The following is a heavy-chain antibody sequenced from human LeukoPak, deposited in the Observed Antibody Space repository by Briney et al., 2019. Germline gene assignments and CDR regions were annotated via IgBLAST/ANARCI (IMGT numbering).Heavy chain of an antibody. Sequence: PSKTLSLTCTVSGGSISSYYWSWIRQPPGKGLEWIGYIYYSGSTNYNPSLKSRVTISVDTSKNQFSLKLSSVTAADTAVYYCARVRRDYGGNFIDYWGQGTLVTVSS. CDR1: GGSISSYY. CDR3: ARVRRDYGGNFIDY. D-gene: IGHD4-23*01. CDR2: IYYSGST. V-gene: IGHV4-59*01. J-gene: IGHJ4*02.